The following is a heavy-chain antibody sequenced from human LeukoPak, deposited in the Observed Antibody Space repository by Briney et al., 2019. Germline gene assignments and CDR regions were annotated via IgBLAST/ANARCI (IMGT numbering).Heavy chain of an antibody. D-gene: IGHD1-20*01. CDR1: GGTFSSYS. CDR2: IIRVLGSV. CDR3: ATERYNWNSRMDAPEF. Sequence: SVEVSCKASGGTFSSYSISWVRQAPGQGLEWMGRIIRVLGSVTYAQKFQDRLTIIGDKATNTAYMELSSLRSEDTAVYYCATERYNWNSRMDAPEFWGQGTMVTVSS. V-gene: IGHV1-69*04. J-gene: IGHJ3*01.